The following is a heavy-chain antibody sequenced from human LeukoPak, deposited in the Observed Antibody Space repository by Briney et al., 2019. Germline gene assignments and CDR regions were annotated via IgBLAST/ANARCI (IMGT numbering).Heavy chain of an antibody. CDR2: ISAYNGNT. Sequence: GASVKVSCKASGYTFTSYGISWVRQAPGQGLEWMGWISAYNGNTNYAQKLQGRVTMTTDTSTSTAYMELRSLRSDDTAVYYCASENYYGSGSYSSLGYWGQGTLVTVSS. J-gene: IGHJ4*02. D-gene: IGHD3-10*01. CDR1: GYTFTSYG. CDR3: ASENYYGSGSYSSLGY. V-gene: IGHV1-18*01.